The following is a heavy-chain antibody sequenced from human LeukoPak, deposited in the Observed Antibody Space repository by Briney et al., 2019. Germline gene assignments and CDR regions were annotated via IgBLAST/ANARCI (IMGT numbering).Heavy chain of an antibody. CDR2: NRTKGKSYAA. J-gene: IGHJ5*02. D-gene: IGHD4-17*01. CDR3: TRTTVTMADWFDP. V-gene: IGHV3-73*01. Sequence: GVSLKLSCAASGFTFSGSAMHWVRQASGKGVERVGRNRTKGKSYAAEYAASVKGRFINSRNDLKNTEYLQMNSLKIEDTAVYYCTRTTVTMADWFDPWGQGTLVTVSS. CDR1: GFTFSGSA.